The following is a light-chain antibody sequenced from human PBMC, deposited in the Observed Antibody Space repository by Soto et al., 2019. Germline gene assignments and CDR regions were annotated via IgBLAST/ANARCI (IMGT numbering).Light chain of an antibody. CDR2: GAS. J-gene: IGKJ5*01. V-gene: IGKV3-20*01. CDR3: QQYGSSPTT. Sequence: EIVLTQSPGTLSLSPGERATLSCRASQSVSSSYLAWYQQKPGQAPRLLLYGASTRATGIPARFSGSGSGTEFTLTISRLEPEDFAVYYCQQYGSSPTTFGQGTRLEIK. CDR1: QSVSSSY.